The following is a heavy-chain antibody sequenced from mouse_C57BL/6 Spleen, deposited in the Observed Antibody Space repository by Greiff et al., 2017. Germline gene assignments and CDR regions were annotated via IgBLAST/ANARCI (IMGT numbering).Heavy chain of an antibody. Sequence: EVNVVESGGGLVKPGGSLKLSCAASGFTFSSYAMSWVRQTPEKRLEWVATISDGGSYTYYPDNVKGRFTISRDNAKNNLYLQMSHLKSEDTAMYYCARDGIANWAYYFDYWGQGATLTVSS. CDR1: GFTFSSYA. V-gene: IGHV5-4*01. CDR2: ISDGGSYT. D-gene: IGHD4-1*01. CDR3: ARDGIANWAYYFDY. J-gene: IGHJ2*01.